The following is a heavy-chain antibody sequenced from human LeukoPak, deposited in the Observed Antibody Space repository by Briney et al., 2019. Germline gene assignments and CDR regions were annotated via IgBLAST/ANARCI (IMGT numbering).Heavy chain of an antibody. CDR3: VRGSSWPPYYFDY. CDR2: ISVYNGNT. CDR1: GYTFNSYG. Sequence: ASVKVSCKTSGYTFNSYGISWVRQAPGQGLEWMGWISVYNGNTNYAQRVQGRVTMTTDTSTSTAYMELRGLTSDDTAVYYCVRGSSWPPYYFDYWGQGTLVTVSS. J-gene: IGHJ4*02. V-gene: IGHV1-18*01. D-gene: IGHD6-19*01.